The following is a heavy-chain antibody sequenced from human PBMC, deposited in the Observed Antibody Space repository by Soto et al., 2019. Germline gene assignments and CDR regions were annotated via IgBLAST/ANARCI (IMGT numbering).Heavy chain of an antibody. CDR2: ISAYNGNT. D-gene: IGHD2-15*01. J-gene: IGHJ1*01. CDR3: ARVELSCSSGSCFPEGYFQH. Sequence: QVLLVQSGAEVKKPGASVKVSCKASGYTFISYGFSWVRQAPGQGLEWMGWISAYNGNTNYAQKLQGRVTMTTDTSTSTAYMELRSLRSDDTAVYYCARVELSCSSGSCFPEGYFQHWGQGTLVTVSS. CDR1: GYTFISYG. V-gene: IGHV1-18*01.